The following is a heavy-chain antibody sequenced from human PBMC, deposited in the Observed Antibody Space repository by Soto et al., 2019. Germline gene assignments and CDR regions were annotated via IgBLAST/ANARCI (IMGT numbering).Heavy chain of an antibody. D-gene: IGHD5-12*01. CDR2: FDPEDGDT. CDR1: GYTLTELS. J-gene: IGHJ3*02. CDR3: ARVVGWLRLGDDAFDI. V-gene: IGHV1-24*01. Sequence: ASVKVSCKVSGYTLTELSMHWVRQAPGKGLEWMGGFDPEDGDTIYAQKFQGRVTMTRNTSIGTAYMELSSLRSEDTAVYYCARVVGWLRLGDDAFDIWGQGTMVTVSS.